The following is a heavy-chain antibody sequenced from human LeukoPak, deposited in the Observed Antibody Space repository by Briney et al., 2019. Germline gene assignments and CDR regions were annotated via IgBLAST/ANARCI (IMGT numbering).Heavy chain of an antibody. Sequence: ASVKVSCKASGGTFRNCSINWVRQAPGQGLEWMGWINTNTGNPTYAQGFTGRFVFSLDTSVSTAYLQISSLKAEDTAVYYCASGAYSITGTDDFDYWGQGTLVTVSS. J-gene: IGHJ4*02. CDR2: INTNTGNP. D-gene: IGHD1-20*01. CDR3: ASGAYSITGTDDFDY. V-gene: IGHV7-4-1*02. CDR1: GGTFRNCS.